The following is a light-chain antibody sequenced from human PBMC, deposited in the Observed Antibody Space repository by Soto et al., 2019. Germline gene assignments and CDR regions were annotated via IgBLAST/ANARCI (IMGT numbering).Light chain of an antibody. CDR3: QSSDSRLSGSDV. J-gene: IGLJ1*01. Sequence: QSVLTQPPSVSGAPGQRVTISCTGSSSNLGAGYHVHWYQQLPGAAPKLLIFGDSNRPSGVPDRFSGSKSGTSASLAITGLQADDEADYYCQSSDSRLSGSDVFGTGTKVTVL. CDR2: GDS. V-gene: IGLV1-40*01. CDR1: SSNLGAGYH.